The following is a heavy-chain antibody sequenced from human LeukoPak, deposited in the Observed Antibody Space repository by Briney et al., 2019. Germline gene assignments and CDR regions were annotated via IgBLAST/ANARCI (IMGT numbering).Heavy chain of an antibody. Sequence: PSGTLSLTCAVSGGSISSSNWWSWVRQPPGKGLEWIGEIYHSGSTNYNPSLKSRVTISVDKSKNQFSLKLSSVTAADTAVYYCARDSPRGDSYYYGMDVWGQGTTVTVSS. J-gene: IGHJ6*02. CDR1: GGSISSSNW. D-gene: IGHD3-22*01. V-gene: IGHV4-4*02. CDR2: IYHSGST. CDR3: ARDSPRGDSYYYGMDV.